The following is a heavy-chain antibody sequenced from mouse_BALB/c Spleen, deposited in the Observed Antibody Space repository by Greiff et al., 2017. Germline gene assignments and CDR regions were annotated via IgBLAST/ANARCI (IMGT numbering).Heavy chain of an antibody. D-gene: IGHD1-2*01. CDR2: IYPGDGDT. CDR3: AREGTTATVDY. CDR1: GYAFSSYW. J-gene: IGHJ2*01. V-gene: IGHV1-80*01. Sequence: QVQLQQSGAELVRPGSSVKISCKASGYAFSSYWMNWVKQRPGQGLEWIGQIYPGDGDTNYNGKFKGKATLTADKSSSTAYMQLSSLTSEDSAVYFCAREGTTATVDYWGQGTTLTVSS.